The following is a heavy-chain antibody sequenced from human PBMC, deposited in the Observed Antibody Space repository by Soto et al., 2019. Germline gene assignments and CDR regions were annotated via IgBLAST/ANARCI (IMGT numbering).Heavy chain of an antibody. J-gene: IGHJ6*02. CDR2: IYYSGST. D-gene: IGHD5-12*01. CDR1: GGSISSYY. V-gene: IGHV4-59*01. CDR3: ARDGSGYDGIPLYGMDV. Sequence: SETLSLTCTVSGGSISSYYWSWIRQPPGKGLEWIGYIYYSGSTNYNPSLKSRVTISVDTSKNQFSLKLSSVTAADTAVYYCARDGSGYDGIPLYGMDVWGQGTTVTVSS.